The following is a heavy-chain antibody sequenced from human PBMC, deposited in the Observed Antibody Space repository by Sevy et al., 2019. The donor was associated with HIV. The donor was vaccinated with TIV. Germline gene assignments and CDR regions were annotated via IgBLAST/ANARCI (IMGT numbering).Heavy chain of an antibody. V-gene: IGHV1-8*02. CDR1: GFNFASYD. CDR2: MNTNTGNT. D-gene: IGHD6-19*01. J-gene: IGHJ6*02. CDR3: ARVSGWHLRYGMDV. Sequence: ASVKVSCKASGFNFASYDIYWVRQATGQGLEWMGWMNTNTGNTGFAQNFQGRVTMTRNTSITTAYMELSNLRSEDTAVYYCARVSGWHLRYGMDVWGQGTTVTVSS.